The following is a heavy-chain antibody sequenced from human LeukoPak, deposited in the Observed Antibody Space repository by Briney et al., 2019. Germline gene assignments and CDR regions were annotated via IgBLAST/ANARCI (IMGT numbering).Heavy chain of an antibody. Sequence: ASVKVSCKASGYTFTSYGISWVRQAPGQGLEWMGWISAYNGNTNYPQKLQGRVTMTTDTSTSTAYMELRSLRSDDTAVYYCARDRNRYWYFDLWGRGTLVTVSS. V-gene: IGHV1-18*01. CDR3: ARDRNRYWYFDL. CDR2: ISAYNGNT. D-gene: IGHD1-14*01. CDR1: GYTFTSYG. J-gene: IGHJ2*01.